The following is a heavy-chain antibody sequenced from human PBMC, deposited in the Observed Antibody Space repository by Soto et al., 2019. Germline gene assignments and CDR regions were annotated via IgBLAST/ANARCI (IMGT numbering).Heavy chain of an antibody. CDR2: IDPSDSYT. J-gene: IGHJ6*02. V-gene: IGHV5-10-1*01. D-gene: IGHD6-19*01. CDR1: GYSFTSYW. CDR3: ARQAGYSSGWYWDYGMDV. Sequence: GESLKISCKGSGYSFTSYWISWVRQMPGKGLEWMGRIDPSDSYTNYSPSFQGHVTISADKSISTAYLQRGSLKASDTAMYYCARQAGYSSGWYWDYGMDVWGQGTTVTVSS.